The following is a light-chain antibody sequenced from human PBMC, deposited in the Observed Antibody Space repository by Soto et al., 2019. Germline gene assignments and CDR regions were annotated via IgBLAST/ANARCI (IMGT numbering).Light chain of an antibody. V-gene: IGLV2-23*01. Sequence: QSALTQPASVSGSPGQSVTISCTGTSSDVGSYNLVSWYQQHPGKAPKLMIFEGSKRPSGVSNRFSGAKSGNTASLTISGLQTEDEDDYYCCSYAGGGTLLFGGGTKLTVL. CDR1: SSDVGSYNL. J-gene: IGLJ2*01. CDR3: CSYAGGGTLL. CDR2: EGS.